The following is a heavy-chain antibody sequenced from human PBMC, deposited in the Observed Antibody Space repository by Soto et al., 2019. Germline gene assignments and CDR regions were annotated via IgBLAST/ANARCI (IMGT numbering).Heavy chain of an antibody. CDR3: AKVGIAVAGTEGYFDS. D-gene: IGHD6-19*01. CDR2: ISWNSGSI. V-gene: IGHV3-9*01. CDR1: GFTFDDYA. Sequence: EVQLVESGGGLVQPGRSLRLSCAASGFTFDDYAMHWVRQAPGKGLEWVSGISWNSGSIGYADSVKGRFTISRDNAKNSLYLQMNSLRAEDTALYYCAKVGIAVAGTEGYFDSWGQGTLVTVSS. J-gene: IGHJ4*02.